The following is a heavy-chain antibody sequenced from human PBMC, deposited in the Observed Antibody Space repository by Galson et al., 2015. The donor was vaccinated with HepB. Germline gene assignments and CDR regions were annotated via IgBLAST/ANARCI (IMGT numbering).Heavy chain of an antibody. CDR1: GGTFSSYA. CDR2: IIPIFGTA. CDR3: AREGVYSRGFDS. J-gene: IGHJ4*02. V-gene: IGHV1-69*13. Sequence: SVNVSCKASGGTFSSYAISWVRQAPVQGLECMGGIIPIFGTANYAQRFQGRFTITADESTSTAYTELSSLRSEDTAVYYCAREGVYSRGFDSWGQGTLVTVSS. D-gene: IGHD4-11*01.